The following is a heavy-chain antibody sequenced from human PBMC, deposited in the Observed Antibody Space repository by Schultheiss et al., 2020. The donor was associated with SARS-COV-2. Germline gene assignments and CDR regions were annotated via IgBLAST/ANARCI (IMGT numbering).Heavy chain of an antibody. D-gene: IGHD2-15*01. V-gene: IGHV4-4*07. CDR2: IYTSGST. CDR1: GGSISSYY. Sequence: SETLSLTCTVSGGSISSYYWGWIRQPAGKGLEWIGRIYTSGSTNYNPSLKSRVTISVDTSKNQFSLKLSSVTAADTAVYYCARRGYCSGGRCYYFDYWGQGTLVTVSS. CDR3: ARRGYCSGGRCYYFDY. J-gene: IGHJ4*02.